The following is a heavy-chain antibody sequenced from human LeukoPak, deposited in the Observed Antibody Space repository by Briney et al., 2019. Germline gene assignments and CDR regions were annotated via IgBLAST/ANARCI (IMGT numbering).Heavy chain of an antibody. CDR3: ARQTPKAYDIYCFDY. J-gene: IGHJ4*02. D-gene: IGHD3-9*01. Sequence: GRSLRLSCAASGFTFSSYGMHWVRQAPGKGLEWVAVIWYDGSNKYYADSVKGRFTISRDNSKNTLYLQMNSLRAEDTAVYYCARQTPKAYDIYCFDYWGQGTLVTVSS. V-gene: IGHV3-33*01. CDR2: IWYDGSNK. CDR1: GFTFSSYG.